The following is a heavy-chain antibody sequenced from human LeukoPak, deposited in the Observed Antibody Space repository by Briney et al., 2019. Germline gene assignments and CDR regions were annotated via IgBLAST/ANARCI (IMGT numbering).Heavy chain of an antibody. D-gene: IGHD2-15*01. CDR3: ARSVVAATETFDY. CDR2: ISSSGSTI. V-gene: IGHV3-11*04. Sequence: GGSLRLSCAASGFTFSYFYMTWIRQAPGKGLEWVSYISSSGSTIYYADSVKGRFTISRDNAKNSLYLQMNSLRAEDTAVYYCARSVVAATETFDYWGQGTLVTVSS. J-gene: IGHJ4*02. CDR1: GFTFSYFY.